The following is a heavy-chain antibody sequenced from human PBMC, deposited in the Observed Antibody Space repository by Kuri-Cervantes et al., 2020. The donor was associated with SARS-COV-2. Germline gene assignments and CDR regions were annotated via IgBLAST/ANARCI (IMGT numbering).Heavy chain of an antibody. V-gene: IGHV3-30*02. CDR3: ASETPLTTGFDY. CDR1: GFIFSDAG. D-gene: IGHD4-17*01. CDR2: IQDDGSNK. J-gene: IGHJ4*02. Sequence: GGSLRLSCAASGFIFSDAGMHWVRQAPGKGLEWVAFIQDDGSNKYYADSVKGRFTISRDNSKNTLYLQMNSLRAEDTAVYYCASETPLTTGFDYWGQGTLVTVSS.